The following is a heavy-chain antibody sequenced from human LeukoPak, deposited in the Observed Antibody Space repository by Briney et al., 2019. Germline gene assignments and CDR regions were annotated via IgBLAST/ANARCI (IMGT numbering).Heavy chain of an antibody. CDR3: ARTAREFDY. CDR1: GGSISIYY. D-gene: IGHD5-18*01. J-gene: IGHJ4*02. Sequence: ASETLSLTCTGSGGSISIYYWSWIRQPPGKGLESIVYMHHSGITNYNPSLKSRVTLSMDTSKNQFSLKLSSVTAADTAVYYCARTAREFDYWGQGTLVTVSS. CDR2: MHHSGIT. V-gene: IGHV4-59*01.